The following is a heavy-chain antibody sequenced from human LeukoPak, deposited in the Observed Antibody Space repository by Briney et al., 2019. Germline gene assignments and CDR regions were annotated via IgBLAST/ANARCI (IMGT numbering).Heavy chain of an antibody. Sequence: GGSLRLSCAASGFTFSRYAMSWVRQAPGKGLEWVSAISGSDDSTYYADSVKGRFTISRDNSKNTLYLQMNSLRAEDTAVYYCAKESGGGNSDFDYWGQGTLVTVSS. CDR2: ISGSDDST. J-gene: IGHJ4*02. CDR3: AKESGGGNSDFDY. D-gene: IGHD4-23*01. CDR1: GFTFSRYA. V-gene: IGHV3-23*01.